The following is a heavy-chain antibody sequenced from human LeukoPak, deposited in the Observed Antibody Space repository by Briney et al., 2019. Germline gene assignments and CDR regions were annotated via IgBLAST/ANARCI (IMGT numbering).Heavy chain of an antibody. CDR3: ARVEMAENTPLFDY. D-gene: IGHD1-1*01. J-gene: IGHJ4*02. Sequence: SETLSLTCTVSGGSISSSSYYWGWIRQPPGKGLEWIGSIYYSGSTYYNPSLKSRVTISVDTSKNQFSLKLSSVTAADTAVYYCARVEMAENTPLFDYWGQGTLVTVSS. V-gene: IGHV4-39*07. CDR2: IYYSGST. CDR1: GGSISSSSYY.